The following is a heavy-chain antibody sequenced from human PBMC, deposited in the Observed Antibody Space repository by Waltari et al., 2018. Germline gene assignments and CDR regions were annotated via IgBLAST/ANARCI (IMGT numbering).Heavy chain of an antibody. D-gene: IGHD2-15*01. CDR2: INPNSGGT. Sequence: QVQLVQSGAEVKKPGASVKVSCKASGYTFTGYYMHWVRQAPGQGLEWMGWINPNSGGTNYAQKFQGRVTMTRDTSISTAYMELSRLRSDDTAVYYCAREGGRYCSGGSCYSLDYWGQGTLVTVSS. CDR3: AREGGRYCSGGSCYSLDY. V-gene: IGHV1-2*02. J-gene: IGHJ4*02. CDR1: GYTFTGYY.